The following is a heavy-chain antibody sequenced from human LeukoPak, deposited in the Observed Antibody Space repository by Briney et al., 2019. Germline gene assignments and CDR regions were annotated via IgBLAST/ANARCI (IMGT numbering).Heavy chain of an antibody. CDR3: ARGEGYYDSSGYVYYFDY. D-gene: IGHD3-22*01. CDR2: IKQDGSEK. J-gene: IGHJ4*02. Sequence: GGSLRLSCAASGFTFSSYWMSWVRQAPGKGLVWVANIKQDGSEKYYVDSVKGRFTISRDNAKNSLYLQMNSLRAEDTAVYYCARGEGYYDSSGYVYYFDYWGQGTLVTVSS. CDR1: GFTFSSYW. V-gene: IGHV3-7*01.